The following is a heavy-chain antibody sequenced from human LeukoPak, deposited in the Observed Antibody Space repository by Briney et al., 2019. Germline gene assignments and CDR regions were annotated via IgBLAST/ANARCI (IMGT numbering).Heavy chain of an antibody. V-gene: IGHV3-15*01. CDR3: SSSGSRCDYFDY. D-gene: IGHD6-13*01. Sequence: GSLRLSCAVSGFTFANAWMTWVRQAPGKGLEWVGRIKRKNDGGATDYATPVKGRFTISRDDSINTLYLQMNSPKTEDTAVYYCSSSGSRCDYFDYWGQGALVTVSS. J-gene: IGHJ4*02. CDR2: IKRKNDGGAT. CDR1: GFTFANAW.